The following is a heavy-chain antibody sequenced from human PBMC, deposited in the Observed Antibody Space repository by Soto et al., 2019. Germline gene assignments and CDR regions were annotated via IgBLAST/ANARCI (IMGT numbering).Heavy chain of an antibody. CDR2: INPSGGRT. Sequence: ASVKVSCKASGNSFTTYYMHWVRQAPGQGPEWMGIINPSGGRTTYAQKFQGGVTMTRDTSTSTFHMELSSLTSEDTAVYYCAGLYHYDSSGYYDYWGQGTLVTVSS. J-gene: IGHJ4*02. D-gene: IGHD3-22*01. CDR1: GNSFTTYY. CDR3: AGLYHYDSSGYYDY. V-gene: IGHV1-46*01.